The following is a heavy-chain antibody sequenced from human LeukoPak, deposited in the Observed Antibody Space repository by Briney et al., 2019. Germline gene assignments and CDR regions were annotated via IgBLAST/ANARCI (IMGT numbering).Heavy chain of an antibody. CDR1: GFTFSSYG. CDR2: IRYDGSNK. CDR3: AKGFGSYYSSGVYMAY. D-gene: IGHD1-26*01. J-gene: IGHJ4*02. Sequence: QPGGSLRLSCAASGFTFSSYGMHWVRQAPGKGLEWVAFIRYDGSNKYYADSVKGRFTISRDNSKKTLYLQMKSLRAEDTAVYYCAKGFGSYYSSGVYMAYWGQGTLVTVSS. V-gene: IGHV3-30*02.